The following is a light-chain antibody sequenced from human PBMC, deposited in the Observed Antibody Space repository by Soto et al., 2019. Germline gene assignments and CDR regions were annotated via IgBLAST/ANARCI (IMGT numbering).Light chain of an antibody. CDR1: SSDIGGYNY. V-gene: IGLV2-14*03. J-gene: IGLJ2*01. Sequence: QSALTQPASVSGSPGQSITISCTGTSSDIGGYNYVSWYQQHPGKAPKVMMYDVSKRPSGVSNRVSGSKSGNTASLTISGLHVEDEADYYCIAYTSSSTRVVFGGGTKLTVL. CDR2: DVS. CDR3: IAYTSSSTRVV.